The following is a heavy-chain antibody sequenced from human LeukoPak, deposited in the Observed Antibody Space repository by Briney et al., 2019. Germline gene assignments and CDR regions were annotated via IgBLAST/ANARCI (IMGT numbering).Heavy chain of an antibody. CDR2: IRVNDET. CDR1: EFTFSNYA. Sequence: GGPLRLSCAASEFTFSNYAMNWVRQAPGKGLEWVSGIRVNDETYYADSVKGRFTISRDNSENTLYLQMGGLRAEDTAIYYCAKGTGDLGYYFDRWGQGTLVTVSS. V-gene: IGHV3-23*01. J-gene: IGHJ4*02. CDR3: AKGTGDLGYYFDR. D-gene: IGHD7-27*01.